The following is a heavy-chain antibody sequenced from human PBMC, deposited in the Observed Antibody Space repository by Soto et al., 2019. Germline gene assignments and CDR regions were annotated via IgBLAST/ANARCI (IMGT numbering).Heavy chain of an antibody. V-gene: IGHV3-30*14. Sequence: GGSLRLSCAASGFTFTSYAMHWVRQAPGKGLEGVAVISYDGSNKYYAGSVKGRFTISRDNSKNTLDLQMNSLRTEDTAVYYCERDNPYSGSCYVGYYYGMDVWGQGTTVTVSS. CDR3: ERDNPYSGSCYVGYYYGMDV. D-gene: IGHD1-26*01. J-gene: IGHJ6*02. CDR1: GFTFTSYA. CDR2: ISYDGSNK.